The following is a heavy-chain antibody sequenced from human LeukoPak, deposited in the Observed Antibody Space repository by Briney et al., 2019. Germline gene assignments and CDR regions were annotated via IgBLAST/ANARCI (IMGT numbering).Heavy chain of an antibody. CDR3: ASWQTTGTTFVDY. D-gene: IGHD1-1*01. CDR2: ISAYNGNT. Sequence: GASVKVSCKASGYTFTTYGISWVREAPGQGLEWMGWISAYNGNTNYAQKLQGRVTMTTDTSTSTAYMELRSLRSDDTAVYYCASWQTTGTTFVDYWGQGTLVTVSS. V-gene: IGHV1-18*01. CDR1: GYTFTTYG. J-gene: IGHJ4*02.